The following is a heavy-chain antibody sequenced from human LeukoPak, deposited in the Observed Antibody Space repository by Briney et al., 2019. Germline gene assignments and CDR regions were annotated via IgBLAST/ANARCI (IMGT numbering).Heavy chain of an antibody. CDR1: GYTFSSYE. J-gene: IGHJ4*02. CDR3: ARDGGYCSSPNCHIDY. CDR2: ISNSGSTI. Sequence: PGGSLRLSCAASGYTFSSYEMKWVRQAPGKGLEWVSYISNSGSTIYYADSVKGRFTISRDNAKNSLYPQMNSLRAEDTAVYYCARDGGYCSSPNCHIDYWGQGTLVTVSS. D-gene: IGHD2-2*01. V-gene: IGHV3-48*03.